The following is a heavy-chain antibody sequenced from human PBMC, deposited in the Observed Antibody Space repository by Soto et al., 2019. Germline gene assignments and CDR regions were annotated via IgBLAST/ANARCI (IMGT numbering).Heavy chain of an antibody. V-gene: IGHV1-46*03. Sequence: ASVKVSCKASGYTFTSYDMHWVRQAPGQGLEWMGIINPSGGSTSYAQKFQGRVTMTRDTSTSTVYMELSSLRSEDTAVYYCARDSNLDDIVVVVAASYYYYMDVWGKGTTVTVSS. J-gene: IGHJ6*03. CDR1: GYTFTSYD. CDR3: ARDSNLDDIVVVVAASYYYYMDV. D-gene: IGHD2-15*01. CDR2: INPSGGST.